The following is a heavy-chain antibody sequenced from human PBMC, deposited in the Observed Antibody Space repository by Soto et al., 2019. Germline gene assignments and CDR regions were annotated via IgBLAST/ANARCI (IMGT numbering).Heavy chain of an antibody. Sequence: GESLKISCKGSGYSFTSYWISWVRQMPGKGLEWMGRIDPSDSYTNYSPSFQGHVTISADKSISTAYLQWSSLKASDTAMYYCARHAGGRYNWFDPWGQGTLVTVCS. J-gene: IGHJ5*02. CDR3: ARHAGGRYNWFDP. D-gene: IGHD6-19*01. CDR2: IDPSDSYT. CDR1: GYSFTSYW. V-gene: IGHV5-10-1*01.